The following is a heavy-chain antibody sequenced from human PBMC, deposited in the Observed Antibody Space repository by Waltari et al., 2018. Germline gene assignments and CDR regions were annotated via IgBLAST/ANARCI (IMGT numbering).Heavy chain of an antibody. J-gene: IGHJ5*02. V-gene: IGHV3-23*01. CDR3: AKMQTQGYNWFDP. CDR1: GFTVSPYA. CDR2: ISGSGDNT. Sequence: EVQLLESGGGLVQSGGSLRLSCAASGFTVSPYAMSWVRQAPGKGLEWVSAISGSGDNTYYVDSVKGRFTISRDNSKSTLFLQMNSLRTEDTAVYYCAKMQTQGYNWFDPWGQGTLVTVSS.